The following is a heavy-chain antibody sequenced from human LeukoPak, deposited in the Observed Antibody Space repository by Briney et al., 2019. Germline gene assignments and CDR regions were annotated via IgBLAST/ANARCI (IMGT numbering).Heavy chain of an antibody. Sequence: GGSLRLSCAGSGFIFNDYAMHWVRQPPGKGLEWVSGISWNSGTIDYADSVRGRFTISRDNAKNSPYLQMDSLRVEDTAVFYCARDQYDTWSRRGNFDSWGQGTLVIVSS. CDR3: ARDQYDTWSRRGNFDS. D-gene: IGHD3-3*01. V-gene: IGHV3-9*01. CDR1: GFIFNDYA. CDR2: ISWNSGTI. J-gene: IGHJ4*02.